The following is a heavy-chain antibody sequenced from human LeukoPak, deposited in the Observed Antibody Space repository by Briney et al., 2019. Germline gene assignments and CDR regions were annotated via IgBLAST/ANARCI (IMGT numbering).Heavy chain of an antibody. CDR2: INNDGSST. Sequence: PGGSLRLSCAASGFTFSSYWIHWVRQAPGKGLVWVSYINNDGSSTVYADSVKGRFTISRDNSKNTLYLQMNSLRAEDTAVYYCASCLGYCSTTNLGNDAFDIWGQGTMVTVSS. D-gene: IGHD2-2*01. CDR3: ASCLGYCSTTNLGNDAFDI. J-gene: IGHJ3*02. CDR1: GFTFSSYW. V-gene: IGHV3-74*01.